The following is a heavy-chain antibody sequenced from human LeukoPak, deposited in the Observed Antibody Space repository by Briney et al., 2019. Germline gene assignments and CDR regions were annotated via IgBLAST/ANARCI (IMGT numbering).Heavy chain of an antibody. J-gene: IGHJ4*02. D-gene: IGHD3-22*01. CDR2: IKSKTDGGTT. Sequence: GGSLRLSCAASGFTFSNAWMSWVRQAPGKGLEWVGRIKSKTDGGTTDYAAPVKGRFTISRDDSKNTLYLQMNSLKTEDTAVYYCTIVDDSSGYYYGNYNYWGQGTLVTVSS. CDR3: TIVDDSSGYYYGNYNY. CDR1: GFTFSNAW. V-gene: IGHV3-15*01.